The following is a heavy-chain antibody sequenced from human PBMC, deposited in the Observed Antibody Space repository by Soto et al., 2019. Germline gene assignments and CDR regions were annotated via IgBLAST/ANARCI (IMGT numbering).Heavy chain of an antibody. CDR3: TRHVSDF. CDR2: LSSSGDST. CDR1: GFTLSA. D-gene: IGHD3-3*01. J-gene: IGHJ4*01. V-gene: IGHV3-23*01. Sequence: GSLRLSCAASGFTLSAMSWVRQAPGKGLEWVSTLSSSGDSTFYADSVKGRFTISRDNSKNTLYLQMNSLRAEDTAVYYCTRHVSDFWGQGTLVTVSS.